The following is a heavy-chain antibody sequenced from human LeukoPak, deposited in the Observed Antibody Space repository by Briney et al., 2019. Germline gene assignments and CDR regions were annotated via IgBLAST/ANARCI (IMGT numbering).Heavy chain of an antibody. D-gene: IGHD6-6*01. CDR2: IFNSGST. J-gene: IGHJ6*03. CDR1: GGSFSGYY. V-gene: IGHV4-4*07. Sequence: PSETLSLTCAVYGGSFSGYYWSWIRQPAGKGLEWIGRIFNSGSTKYNLSLKSRATMSVDTSKTHFSLKLSSVTAADTAVYYCARESTIEYSTWSHYYFYYMDVWGKGTTVTASS. CDR3: ARESTIEYSTWSHYYFYYMDV.